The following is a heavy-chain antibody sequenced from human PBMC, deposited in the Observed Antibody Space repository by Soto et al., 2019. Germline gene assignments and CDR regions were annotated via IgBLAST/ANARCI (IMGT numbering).Heavy chain of an antibody. Sequence: HPGGSLRLSCAASGFTFDDYAMHWVRQAPGKGLEWVSGISWNSGSIGYADSVKGRFTISRDNAKNSLYLQMNSLRAEDTALYYCAKDIGYYDSSGYYRDHDAFDIWGQGTMVTVSS. CDR3: AKDIGYYDSSGYYRDHDAFDI. J-gene: IGHJ3*02. CDR2: ISWNSGSI. D-gene: IGHD3-22*01. V-gene: IGHV3-9*01. CDR1: GFTFDDYA.